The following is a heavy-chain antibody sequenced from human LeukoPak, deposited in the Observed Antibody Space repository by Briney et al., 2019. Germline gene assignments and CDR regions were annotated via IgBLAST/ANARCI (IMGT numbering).Heavy chain of an antibody. CDR3: ARDRGSSAYYGRWFDP. Sequence: SETLSLTCTVSGGSISSYYWSWIRQPAGKGLEWIGRIYTSGSTNYNPSLKSRVTISVDKSKNQFSLKLSSVTAADTAVYYCARDRGSSAYYGRWFDPWGQGTLVTVSS. CDR1: GGSISSYY. V-gene: IGHV4-4*07. D-gene: IGHD3-22*01. CDR2: IYTSGST. J-gene: IGHJ5*02.